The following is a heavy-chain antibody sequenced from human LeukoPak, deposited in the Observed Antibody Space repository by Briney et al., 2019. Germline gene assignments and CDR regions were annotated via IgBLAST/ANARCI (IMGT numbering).Heavy chain of an antibody. Sequence: SETLSLTCIVSGYSISSGYYWGWIRQPPGKGLEWIGMIHHSGSTYYNPSLKSRVTISVDTSKNHFSLKLSSVTAADTAVYYCARPGQLYYYYYYMDVWGKGTTVTVSS. CDR1: GYSISSGYY. CDR3: ARPGQLYYYYYYMDV. D-gene: IGHD5-18*01. J-gene: IGHJ6*03. CDR2: IHHSGST. V-gene: IGHV4-38-2*02.